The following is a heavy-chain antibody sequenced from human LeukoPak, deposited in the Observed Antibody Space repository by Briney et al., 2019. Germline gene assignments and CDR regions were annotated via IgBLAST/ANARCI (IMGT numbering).Heavy chain of an antibody. CDR2: IYSGGRT. Sequence: PGGSLRLSCAASGFSVSSNFMSWVRQAPGKGLEWVSVIYSGGRTNYADSVKGRFTISRDNSKNTLYLQMNSLRAEDTAVYYCARKVLPDNWFDPWGQGTLVTVSS. CDR1: GFSVSSNF. V-gene: IGHV3-66*01. CDR3: ARKVLPDNWFDP. D-gene: IGHD2-8*02. J-gene: IGHJ5*02.